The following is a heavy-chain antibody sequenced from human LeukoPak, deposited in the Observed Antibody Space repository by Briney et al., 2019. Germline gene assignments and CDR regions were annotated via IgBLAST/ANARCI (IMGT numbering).Heavy chain of an antibody. V-gene: IGHV1-69*06. Sequence: ASVKVSCKASGDTFSNNAISWVRQAPGQGLEWMGGIIPLFGTANYAQRFKDRVTITADKSTYTVYMELSSLISENTAIYYCTRDSDTIFGVIIPDYFDYWGQGTLVTVSS. CDR1: GDTFSNNA. CDR3: TRDSDTIFGVIIPDYFDY. D-gene: IGHD3-3*01. J-gene: IGHJ4*02. CDR2: IIPLFGTA.